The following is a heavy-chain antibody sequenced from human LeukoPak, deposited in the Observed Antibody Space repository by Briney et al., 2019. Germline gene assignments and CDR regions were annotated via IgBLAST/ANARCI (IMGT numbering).Heavy chain of an antibody. CDR3: TRSPYLHYYFYYMDV. CDR1: GFTFGDYA. Sequence: PGGSLRLSCTASGFTFGDYALIWFRQAPGKGLEWVGFIRSIHYGGTTEYAASVKGRFTVSRDDSKSIAYLQMNSLKTEDTAVYYCTRSPYLHYYFYYMDVWGKGTTVTVSS. V-gene: IGHV3-49*03. J-gene: IGHJ6*03. CDR2: IRSIHYGGTT.